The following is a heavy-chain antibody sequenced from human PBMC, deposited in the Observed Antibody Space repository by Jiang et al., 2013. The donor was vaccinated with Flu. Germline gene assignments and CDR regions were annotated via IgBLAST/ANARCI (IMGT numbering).Heavy chain of an antibody. CDR2: ISAYNGNT. V-gene: IGHV1-18*01. J-gene: IGHJ4*02. CDR3: ARDSIGWATTVVTPVDY. Sequence: SWVRQAPGQGLEWMGWISAYNGNTNYAQKLQGRVTMTTDTSTSTAYMELRSLRSDDTAVYYCARDSIGWATTVVTPVDYWGQGTLVTVSS. D-gene: IGHD4-23*01.